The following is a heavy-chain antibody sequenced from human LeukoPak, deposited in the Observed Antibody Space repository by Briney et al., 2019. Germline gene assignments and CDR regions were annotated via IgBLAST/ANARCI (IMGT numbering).Heavy chain of an antibody. CDR2: ISFSSRSI. V-gene: IGHV3-21*01. Sequence: GGPLRLSCAASGFTFSDYSMNWVRQAPGKGLEWVSSISFSSRSIYYADSVKGRFTISRDNAKNSLNLQMNSLRAEDTAVYYCARPRLSHYDSSGFYPFDYWGQGTLVTVSS. D-gene: IGHD3-22*01. J-gene: IGHJ4*02. CDR1: GFTFSDYS. CDR3: ARPRLSHYDSSGFYPFDY.